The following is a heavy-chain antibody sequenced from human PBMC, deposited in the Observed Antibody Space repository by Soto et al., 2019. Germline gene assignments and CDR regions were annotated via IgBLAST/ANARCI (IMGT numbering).Heavy chain of an antibody. D-gene: IGHD6-19*01. V-gene: IGHV3-23*01. CDR3: AKDIRQAAVAGISDVDY. J-gene: IGHJ4*02. CDR1: GFTFSNYA. CDR2: LSSGGGRA. Sequence: EVQMLESGGGLVQPGGSLRLSCAASGFTFSNYAMSWVRQAPGKGLEWVSTLSSGGGRAYYADSVKGRFIISRDNSKNALYLQLNNLRAEDTAIYYCAKDIRQAAVAGISDVDYWGQGTLVTVSS.